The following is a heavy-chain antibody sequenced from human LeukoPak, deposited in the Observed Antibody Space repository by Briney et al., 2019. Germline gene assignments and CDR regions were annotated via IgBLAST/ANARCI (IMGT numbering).Heavy chain of an antibody. J-gene: IGHJ4*02. Sequence: GSLRLFCAASGFIFSSYSMNWVRQAPGKGLEWVSYISVSSNTIYYADSVKGRFTISRDNAKDSLFLQMNSLRAEDTAVYYCARDRGGSYDILTGHYTVGFFDYWGQGTLVTVSS. D-gene: IGHD3-9*01. CDR2: ISVSSNTI. CDR1: GFIFSSYS. CDR3: ARDRGGSYDILTGHYTVGFFDY. V-gene: IGHV3-48*01.